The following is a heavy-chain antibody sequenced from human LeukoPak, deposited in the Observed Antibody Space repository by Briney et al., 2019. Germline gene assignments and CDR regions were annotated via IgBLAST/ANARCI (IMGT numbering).Heavy chain of an antibody. V-gene: IGHV3-30*02. CDR3: AKEYTPSSPLGELDS. D-gene: IGHD6-6*01. Sequence: GGSLRLSCAVSGFNLKSYAMHWVRQAPGKGLEWVAVIRHDETNSFYAGSVQGRFTISRDTSKKLLYLQMNSLRVEDTAIYYCAKEYTPSSPLGELDSWGQGTLVTVSS. CDR2: IRHDETNS. J-gene: IGHJ4*02. CDR1: GFNLKSYA.